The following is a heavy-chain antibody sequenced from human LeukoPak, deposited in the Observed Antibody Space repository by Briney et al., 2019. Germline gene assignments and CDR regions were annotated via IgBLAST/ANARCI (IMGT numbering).Heavy chain of an antibody. CDR3: AREVYGDSSFDY. V-gene: IGHV1-2*02. D-gene: IGHD4-17*01. Sequence: GASVKVSCKASGYTFTSYGISWVRQAPGQGLEWMGWINPNSGGTDYAQKFQGRVTMTRDTSISTAYMELSGLTSDDTAVYFCAREVYGDSSFDYWGQGTLLTVSS. J-gene: IGHJ4*02. CDR1: GYTFTSYG. CDR2: INPNSGGT.